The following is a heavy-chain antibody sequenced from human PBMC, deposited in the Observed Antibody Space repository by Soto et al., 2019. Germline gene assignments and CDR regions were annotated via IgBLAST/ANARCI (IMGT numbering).Heavy chain of an antibody. Sequence: QLQLQESGPGLVKPSETLSLTCTVSGGSISSSSYYWGWIRQPPGKGLEWIGSIYYSGSTYYNPSLKSRVTISVDTSKNQFSLKLSSVTAADTAVYYCARGPSYDFWSGYYDYWGQGTLVTVSS. CDR2: IYYSGST. V-gene: IGHV4-39*01. J-gene: IGHJ4*02. CDR3: ARGPSYDFWSGYYDY. D-gene: IGHD3-3*01. CDR1: GGSISSSSYY.